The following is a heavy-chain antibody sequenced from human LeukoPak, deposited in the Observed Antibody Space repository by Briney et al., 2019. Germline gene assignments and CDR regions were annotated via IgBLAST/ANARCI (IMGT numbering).Heavy chain of an antibody. V-gene: IGHV1-8*03. D-gene: IGHD2-2*01. CDR2: MNPNSGNT. Sequence: ASVKVSCKASGYTFTSYDINWVRQATGQGLEWMGWMNPNSGNTGYAQKFQGRVTITRNSSISTAYMELSSLRSEDTAVYYCATQAGYCSSTSCQEFDYWGQGTLVTVSS. CDR1: GYTFTSYD. CDR3: ATQAGYCSSTSCQEFDY. J-gene: IGHJ4*02.